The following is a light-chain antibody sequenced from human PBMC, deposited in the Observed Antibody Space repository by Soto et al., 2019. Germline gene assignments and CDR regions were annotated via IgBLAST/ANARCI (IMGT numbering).Light chain of an antibody. CDR1: SGHSSYA. V-gene: IGLV4-69*01. CDR2: LNGDGSH. J-gene: IGLJ3*02. CDR3: QTWSTGIQV. Sequence: QSVLTQSPSASASLGASVKLTCTLTSGHSSYAIAWHQQQPEKGPRYLMNLNGDGSHNKGDGIPDRFSGSSSGAERYLTISSLQSEDEADYYCQTWSTGIQVFGGGTKLTVL.